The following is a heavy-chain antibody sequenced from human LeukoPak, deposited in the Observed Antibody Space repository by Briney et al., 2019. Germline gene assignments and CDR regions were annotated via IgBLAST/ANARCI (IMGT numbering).Heavy chain of an antibody. CDR1: GFSFSTYE. Sequence: GGSLRPSCAASGFSFSTYEMNWVRQAPGKGLEWVSCISNSGGSTYYADSVKGRFTISRDNSKNTLYLQMNSLRAEDTAVYYCARDGLGGGIDYWGQGTLVTVSS. D-gene: IGHD3-16*01. CDR2: ISNSGGST. J-gene: IGHJ4*02. CDR3: ARDGLGGGIDY. V-gene: IGHV3-48*03.